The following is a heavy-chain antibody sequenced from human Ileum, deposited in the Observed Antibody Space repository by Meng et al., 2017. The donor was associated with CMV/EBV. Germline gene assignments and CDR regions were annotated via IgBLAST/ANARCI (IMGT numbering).Heavy chain of an antibody. J-gene: IGHJ4*02. V-gene: IGHV1-2*02. CDR1: GYTFTGYY. CDR2: INPNSGGT. D-gene: IGHD1-26*01. CDR3: ARVSSGSYYPVFDY. Sequence: ASVKVSCKASGYTFTGYYMHWVRQAPGQGLEWMGSINPNSGGTNYAQKFQGRVTMTRDTSISTAYMELSRLRSDDTAVYYCARVSSGSYYPVFDYWGQGTLVTVSS.